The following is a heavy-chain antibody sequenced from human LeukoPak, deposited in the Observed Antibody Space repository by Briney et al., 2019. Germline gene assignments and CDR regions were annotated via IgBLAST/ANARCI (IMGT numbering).Heavy chain of an antibody. J-gene: IGHJ4*02. CDR1: GGTFSSYA. CDR2: IIPIFGTA. D-gene: IGHD3-3*01. Sequence: SVKVSCKASGGTFSSYAISWVRQSPGQGLEWMGGIIPIFGTANYAQKFQGRVTITTDESTSTAYMELSSLRSEDTAVYYCARGPGGDDFWSGYHSPLLDYWGQGTLVTVSS. V-gene: IGHV1-69*05. CDR3: ARGPGGDDFWSGYHSPLLDY.